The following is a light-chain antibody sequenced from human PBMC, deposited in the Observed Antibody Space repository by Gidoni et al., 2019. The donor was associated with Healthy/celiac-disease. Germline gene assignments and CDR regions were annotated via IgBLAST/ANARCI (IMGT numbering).Light chain of an antibody. CDR2: DAS. Sequence: DIQMSQSPSSLSASVGDRVTLTCPASQDISNYLNWYQPKPGKAPKLLIYDASNLETGVPSRFSGSGSGTDFTFTISSLQPEDIATYYCQQYDNPPLTFGGXTKVEIK. J-gene: IGKJ4*01. CDR1: QDISNY. V-gene: IGKV1-33*01. CDR3: QQYDNPPLT.